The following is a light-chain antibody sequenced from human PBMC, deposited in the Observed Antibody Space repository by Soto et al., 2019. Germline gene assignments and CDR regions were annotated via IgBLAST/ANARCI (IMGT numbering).Light chain of an antibody. Sequence: QSVLTQPRSVSGSPRQSVTISCTGTSSDVGGYHFVSWYQQHPGKAPKLMIYDVSKRPSGVPDRFSGSKSGNTASLTISGLQAEDEADYYCCSYAGSYTYVFGTGTKVTVL. CDR2: DVS. CDR1: SSDVGGYHF. J-gene: IGLJ1*01. CDR3: CSYAGSYTYV. V-gene: IGLV2-11*01.